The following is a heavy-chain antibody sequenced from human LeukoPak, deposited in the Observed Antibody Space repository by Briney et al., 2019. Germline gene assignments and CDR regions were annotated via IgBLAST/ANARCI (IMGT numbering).Heavy chain of an antibody. J-gene: IGHJ4*02. Sequence: GGSLRLSCAASGFTFRSYWMHWVRQAPGKRLVCVSRINSDGSSTNYADSVKGRFTISRDNAKNTLYLQMNSLRAEDTAVYYCVRDPRFSENFDYWGQGALVTVS. CDR3: VRDPRFSENFDY. D-gene: IGHD6-25*01. V-gene: IGHV3-74*01. CDR1: GFTFRSYW. CDR2: INSDGSST.